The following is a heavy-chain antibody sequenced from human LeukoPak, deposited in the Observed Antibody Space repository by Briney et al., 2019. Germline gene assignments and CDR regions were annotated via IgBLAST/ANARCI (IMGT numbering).Heavy chain of an antibody. CDR3: ARWRTTYLDY. J-gene: IGHJ4*02. V-gene: IGHV1-69*05. Sequence: GASVKVSCKASGGTFSSYAISWVRQAPGQGLEWMGGIIPIFGTANYAQKFQGRVTMTTDTSTITVYMEVSSLRSEDTAVYYCARWRTTYLDYWGQGTLVTVSS. CDR2: IIPIFGTA. D-gene: IGHD1/OR15-1a*01. CDR1: GGTFSSYA.